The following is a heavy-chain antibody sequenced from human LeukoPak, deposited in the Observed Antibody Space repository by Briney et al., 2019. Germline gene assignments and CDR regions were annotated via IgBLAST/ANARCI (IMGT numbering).Heavy chain of an antibody. CDR2: INSDGSST. Sequence: GGSLRLSCAASRFTFSSYWMHWVRQAPGKGLVWVSHINSDGSSTSYADSVKGRFTISRDNAKNTLYLQMNSLRAEDTAVYYCASDLGRGSYSLYYFDYWGQGTLVTVSS. V-gene: IGHV3-74*01. CDR1: RFTFSSYW. CDR3: ASDLGRGSYSLYYFDY. D-gene: IGHD3-16*01. J-gene: IGHJ4*02.